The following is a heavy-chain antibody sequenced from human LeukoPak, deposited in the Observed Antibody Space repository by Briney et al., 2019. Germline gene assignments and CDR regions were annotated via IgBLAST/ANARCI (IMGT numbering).Heavy chain of an antibody. CDR3: ARDFPDY. V-gene: IGHV3-7*01. Sequence: GGSLRLFCAASGFTFGTYWMTWVRQAPGKGLEWVANIKEDGGEKYYVDSVKGRFTISRDNAKKSLYLQMNSLRVEDTAIYYCARDFPDYWGQGILVTVSS. CDR1: GFTFGTYW. J-gene: IGHJ4*02. CDR2: IKEDGGEK.